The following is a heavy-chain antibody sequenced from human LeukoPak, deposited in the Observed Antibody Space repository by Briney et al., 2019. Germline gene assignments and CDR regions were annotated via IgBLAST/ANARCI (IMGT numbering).Heavy chain of an antibody. J-gene: IGHJ4*02. CDR3: ASSSSWYSGFDY. CDR1: GGSISSYY. V-gene: IGHV4-59*01. CDR2: IYYSGST. Sequence: SETLSLTCTVSGGSISSYYWSWIRQPAGKGLEWIGYIYYSGSTNYNPSLKSRVTISVDTSKNQFSLKLSSVTAADTAVYYCASSSSWYSGFDYWGQGTLVTVSS. D-gene: IGHD6-13*01.